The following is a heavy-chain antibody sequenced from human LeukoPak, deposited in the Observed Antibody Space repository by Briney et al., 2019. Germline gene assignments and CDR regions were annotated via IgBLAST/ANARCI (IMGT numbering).Heavy chain of an antibody. J-gene: IGHJ4*02. CDR3: AKGGFGFGELKFDY. CDR2: ISGSGART. V-gene: IGHV3-23*01. D-gene: IGHD3-10*01. CDR1: GITFSSYA. Sequence: GGSLRLSCAASGITFSSYAMSWVRQAPGKGLEWVSGISGSGARTYYADSVKGRFTISRDSSKNRMYLQMNSLRAEDTAVYHCAKGGFGFGELKFDYWGQGTLVTVSS.